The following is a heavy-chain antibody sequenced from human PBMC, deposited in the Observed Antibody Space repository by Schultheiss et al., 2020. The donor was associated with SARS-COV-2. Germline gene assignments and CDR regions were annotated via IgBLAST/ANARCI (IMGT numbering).Heavy chain of an antibody. D-gene: IGHD3-16*01. V-gene: IGHV4-59*12. CDR2: IYYSGST. CDR1: GGSFSGYY. Sequence: SQTLSLTCAVYGGSFSGYYWSWIRQPPGKGLEWIGYIYYSGSTNYNPSLKSRVTISVDTSKNQFSLKLSSVTAADTAVYYCARSASLGVDYWGQGTLVTVSS. CDR3: ARSASLGVDY. J-gene: IGHJ4*02.